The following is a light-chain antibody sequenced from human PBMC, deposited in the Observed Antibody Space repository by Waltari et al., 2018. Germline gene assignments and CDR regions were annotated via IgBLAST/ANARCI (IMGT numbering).Light chain of an antibody. CDR1: ALPKQY. CDR2: KDT. CDR3: QSADSSGTYPSV. V-gene: IGLV3-25*03. J-gene: IGLJ3*02. Sequence: SYELTQPPSVSVSPGQTARITCSGDALPKQYAYWYQQKQGQAPRLLIFKDTDRPSGIPGRFSGSRSGTTVTLTISGVQTEDEADYYCQSADSSGTYPSVFGGGTKLTVL.